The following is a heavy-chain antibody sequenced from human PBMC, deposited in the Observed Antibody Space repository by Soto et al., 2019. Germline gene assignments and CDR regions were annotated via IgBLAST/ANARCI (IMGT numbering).Heavy chain of an antibody. Sequence: QVQLQESGPGLVKPSETLSLTCTVSGGSISSYYWSWIRQPPGKGLEWIGYIYYSGSTNYNPSLTTRVTISVDTSKNQFSRKRCSVTAADTAVYYCARHSAVTAFYYYYYSMDVWGKGTTVTVSS. J-gene: IGHJ6*03. CDR3: ARHSAVTAFYYYYYSMDV. V-gene: IGHV4-59*08. D-gene: IGHD2-21*02. CDR2: IYYSGST. CDR1: GGSISSYY.